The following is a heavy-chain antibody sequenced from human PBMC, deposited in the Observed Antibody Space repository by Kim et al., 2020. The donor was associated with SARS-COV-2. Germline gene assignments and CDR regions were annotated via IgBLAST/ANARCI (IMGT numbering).Heavy chain of an antibody. CDR1: GFTFSSYA. CDR3: ARDGYCSGGSCSPYYYYYGMDV. D-gene: IGHD2-15*01. V-gene: IGHV3-30*04. J-gene: IGHJ6*02. CDR2: ISYDGSNK. Sequence: GGSLRLSCAASGFTFSSYAMHWVRQAPGKGLEWVAVISYDGSNKYYADSVKGRFTISRDNSKNTLYLQMNSLRAEDTAVYYCARDGYCSGGSCSPYYYYYGMDVWGQGTTVTVSS.